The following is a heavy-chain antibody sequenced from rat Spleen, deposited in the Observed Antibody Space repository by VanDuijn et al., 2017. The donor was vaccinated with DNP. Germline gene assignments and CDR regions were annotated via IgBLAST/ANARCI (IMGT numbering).Heavy chain of an antibody. CDR1: GFTFSDYY. J-gene: IGHJ1*01. D-gene: IGHD1-11*01. CDR3: GTPTAPGLYWSFDF. CDR2: ISPGGGGT. V-gene: IGHV5-25*01. Sequence: EVQLVESGGGLVQPGRSLKLSCAASGFTFSDYYMAWVRQAPTKGLEWVASISPGGGGTYYRDSVKGRFIVSRDNAKSTLYLQLDSLKSEDTATYYCGTPTAPGLYWSFDFWGPGTMVTVSS.